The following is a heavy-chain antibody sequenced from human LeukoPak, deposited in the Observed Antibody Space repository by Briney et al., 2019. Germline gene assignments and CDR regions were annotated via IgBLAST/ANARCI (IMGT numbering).Heavy chain of an antibody. CDR3: ARDEDGDYDY. CDR1: GFNFSYYE. Sequence: GGSLRLSCAASGFNFSYYEMNWVRQAPGKGLEWVSSISSSSSYIYYADSVKGRFTISRDNAKNSLYPQMNSLRAEDTAVYYCARDEDGDYDYWGQGTLVTVSS. CDR2: ISSSSSYI. D-gene: IGHD4-17*01. J-gene: IGHJ4*02. V-gene: IGHV3-21*01.